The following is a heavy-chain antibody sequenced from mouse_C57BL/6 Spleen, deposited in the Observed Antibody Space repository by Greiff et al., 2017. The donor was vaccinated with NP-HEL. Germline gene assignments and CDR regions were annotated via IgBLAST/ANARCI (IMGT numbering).Heavy chain of an antibody. CDR3: ARSPLFGAMDY. J-gene: IGHJ4*01. CDR1: GYAFTNYL. V-gene: IGHV1-54*01. Sequence: QVQLQQSGAELVRPGTSVKVSCKASGYAFTNYLIEWVKQRPGQGLEWIGVINPGSGGTNYNEKFKGKATLTADKSSSTAYMQLSSLTSEDSAVYFCARSPLFGAMDYWGQGTSVTVSS. CDR2: INPGSGGT. D-gene: IGHD3-1*01.